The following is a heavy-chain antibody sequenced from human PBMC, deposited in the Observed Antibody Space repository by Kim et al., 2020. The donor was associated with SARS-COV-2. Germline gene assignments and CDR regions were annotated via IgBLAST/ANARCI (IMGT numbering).Heavy chain of an antibody. CDR3: ARDQIAYGTRIFDS. V-gene: IGHV3-7*01. CDR1: GFSFSTYW. D-gene: IGHD1-1*01. CDR2: IKQDESEK. J-gene: IGHJ4*02. Sequence: GGSLRLSCTASGFSFSTYWMNWVRRAPGKGLEWVASIKQDESEKYYVDSVKGRFTISRDNTKNSLYLQMNSLRGEDTAVYYCARDQIAYGTRIFDSWGQGILVTVS.